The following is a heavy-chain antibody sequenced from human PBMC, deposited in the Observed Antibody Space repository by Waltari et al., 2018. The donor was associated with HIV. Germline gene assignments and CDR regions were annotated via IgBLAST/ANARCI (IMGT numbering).Heavy chain of an antibody. Sequence: QVQLVQSGAEVKKPGASVKVSCQDSGYTFTGYYMHWVRQAPGQGLELMGWINPNSGGTNYAQKFQGRVTMTRDTSISTAYMELSRLRSDDTAVYYCARDRGSGYNLDYWGQGTLVTVSS. CDR2: INPNSGGT. CDR3: ARDRGSGYNLDY. D-gene: IGHD5-12*01. J-gene: IGHJ4*02. V-gene: IGHV1-2*02. CDR1: GYTFTGYY.